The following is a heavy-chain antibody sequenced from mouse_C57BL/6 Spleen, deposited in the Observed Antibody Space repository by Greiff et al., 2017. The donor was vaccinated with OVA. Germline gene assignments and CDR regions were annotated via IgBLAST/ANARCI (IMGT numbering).Heavy chain of an antibody. CDR1: GYTFTDYN. Sequence: EVKLMESGPELVKPGASVKIPCKASGYTFTDYNMDWVKQSHGKSLEWIGDINPNNGGTIYNQKFKGKATLTVDKSSSTAYMELRSLTSEDTAVYYCARRGYYYGSSYYFDYWGQGTTLTVSS. CDR2: INPNNGGT. J-gene: IGHJ2*01. D-gene: IGHD1-1*01. V-gene: IGHV1-18*01. CDR3: ARRGYYYGSSYYFDY.